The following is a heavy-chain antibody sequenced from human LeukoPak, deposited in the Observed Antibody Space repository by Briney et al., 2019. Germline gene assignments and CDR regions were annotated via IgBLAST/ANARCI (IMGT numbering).Heavy chain of an antibody. CDR3: ARRAYGSGSYYPCNWFDP. V-gene: IGHV4-39*01. D-gene: IGHD3-10*01. Sequence: SETLSLTCTVSGGSISSSSYYWGWIRQPPGKGLEWIGSIYYSGSTYYNPSLKSRVTISVDTSKNQFSLKLSSVTAADTAVYYCARRAYGSGSYYPCNWFDPWGQGTLVTVSS. CDR2: IYYSGST. CDR1: GGSISSSSYY. J-gene: IGHJ5*02.